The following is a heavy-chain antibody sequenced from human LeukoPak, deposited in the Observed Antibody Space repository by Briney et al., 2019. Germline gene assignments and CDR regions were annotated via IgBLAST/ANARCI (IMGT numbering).Heavy chain of an antibody. V-gene: IGHV3-15*01. Sequence: GGSLRLSCAASGFTFSNAWMSWVGQAQGKGLEWVGRIKSKTDGGTTDYAAPVKGRFTISRDDSKNTLYLQMNSLKTEDTAVYYCTTEPSFGGVIALFDYWGQGTLVTVSS. CDR1: GFTFSNAW. CDR3: TTEPSFGGVIALFDY. D-gene: IGHD3-16*02. CDR2: IKSKTDGGTT. J-gene: IGHJ4*02.